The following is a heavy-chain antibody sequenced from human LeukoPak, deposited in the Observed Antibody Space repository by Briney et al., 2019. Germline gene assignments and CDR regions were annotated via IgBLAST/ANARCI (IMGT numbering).Heavy chain of an antibody. J-gene: IGHJ4*02. CDR1: GFTSSSYA. CDR3: ARDGGSYYRFDY. D-gene: IGHD1-26*01. Sequence: PGRSLRLSCAASGFTSSSYAMHWVRQAPGKGLEYVSAISSNGGSTYYANSVKGRFTISRDNSKNTLYLQMGSLRAEDMAVYYCARDGGSYYRFDYWGQGTLVTVSS. CDR2: ISSNGGST. V-gene: IGHV3-64*01.